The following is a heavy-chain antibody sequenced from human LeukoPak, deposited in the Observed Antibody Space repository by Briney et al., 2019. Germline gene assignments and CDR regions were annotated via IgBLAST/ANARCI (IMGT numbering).Heavy chain of an antibody. CDR1: GGSISSGGNY. Sequence: SETLSLTCTVSGGSISSGGNYWSWLRQLPGKGLEWIGYIYYVGNTNYNPSLKSRLSMSVDTSNNQFSLRLTSVTAADTAVYYCARVEVIGSTRYFDYWGQGAMVSVSS. D-gene: IGHD3-16*02. V-gene: IGHV4-31*03. CDR2: IYYVGNT. J-gene: IGHJ4*02. CDR3: ARVEVIGSTRYFDY.